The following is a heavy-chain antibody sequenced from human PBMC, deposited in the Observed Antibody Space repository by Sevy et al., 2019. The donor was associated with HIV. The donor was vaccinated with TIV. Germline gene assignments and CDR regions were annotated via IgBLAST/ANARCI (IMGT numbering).Heavy chain of an antibody. V-gene: IGHV1-18*01. Sequence: ASVKVSCKASGYTFTSYGISWVRQAPGQGLEWMGWISAYNGNTNYAQKLQGRVTMTTDTSMSTAYMELRSLRSDDTAVYYCASSFADCSSTSCLMSTNYYYYGMDVWGQGTTVTVSS. J-gene: IGHJ6*02. CDR1: GYTFTSYG. D-gene: IGHD2-2*01. CDR3: ASSFADCSSTSCLMSTNYYYYGMDV. CDR2: ISAYNGNT.